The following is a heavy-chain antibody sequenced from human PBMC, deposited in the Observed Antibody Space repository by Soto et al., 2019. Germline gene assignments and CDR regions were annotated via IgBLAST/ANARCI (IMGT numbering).Heavy chain of an antibody. CDR2: IYYSGST. D-gene: IGHD6-6*01. CDR3: ASLYSSSSSWFDP. CDR1: GGSISSGGYY. V-gene: IGHV4-31*02. J-gene: IGHJ5*02. Sequence: SETLSLTXTVSGGSISSGGYYWSWIRQHPGKGLEWIGYIYYSGSTYYNPSLKSRVTISVDTSKNQFSLKLSSVTAADTAVYYCASLYSSSSSWFDPWGQGTLVTVSS.